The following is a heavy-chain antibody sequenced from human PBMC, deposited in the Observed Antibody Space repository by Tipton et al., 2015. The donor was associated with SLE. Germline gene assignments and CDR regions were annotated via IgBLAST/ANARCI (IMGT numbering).Heavy chain of an antibody. CDR2: ISYSGST. D-gene: IGHD5-24*01. CDR1: GGSISTNY. J-gene: IGHJ4*02. CDR3: ARDLRSLFDS. V-gene: IGHV4-59*06. Sequence: TLSLTCSVSGGSISTNYWIWIRQRPGKGLEWIGSISYSGSTYYKPSLKSRINISVDASKNQFSLSLGSVTAADTAVYYCARDLRSLFDSWGQGTLVTVSS.